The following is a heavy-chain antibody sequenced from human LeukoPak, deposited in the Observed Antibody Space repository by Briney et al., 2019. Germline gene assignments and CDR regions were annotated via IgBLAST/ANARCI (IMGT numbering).Heavy chain of an antibody. V-gene: IGHV1-18*01. D-gene: IGHD6-6*01. Sequence: AASVKVSCKASGYTFTSYGISWVRQAPGQGLEWMGWISAYNGNTNYAQKLQGRVTMTTDTSTSTAYMELRSLRSDDTAVYYCARVDEYSSSARYYYYYMDVWGKGTTVTVSS. CDR1: GYTFTSYG. J-gene: IGHJ6*03. CDR3: ARVDEYSSSARYYYYYMDV. CDR2: ISAYNGNT.